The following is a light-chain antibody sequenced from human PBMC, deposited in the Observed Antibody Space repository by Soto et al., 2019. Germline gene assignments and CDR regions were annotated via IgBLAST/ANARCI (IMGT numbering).Light chain of an antibody. J-gene: IGLJ2*01. Sequence: QSALTQPASVSGSPGQSITISCTGTSSDVGGYGYVSWYQQHPGKTPKLIFYDYTYRPPGLSNRFSGSKSGNTASLTISGLQVEDEADYYCSSYTSRNTLVFGGGTKVTVL. CDR2: DYT. CDR3: SSYTSRNTLV. CDR1: SSDVGGYGY. V-gene: IGLV2-14*03.